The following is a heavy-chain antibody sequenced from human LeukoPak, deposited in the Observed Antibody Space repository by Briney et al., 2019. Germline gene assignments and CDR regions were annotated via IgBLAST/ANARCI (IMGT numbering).Heavy chain of an antibody. CDR2: ISTYNANT. D-gene: IGHD4-17*01. CDR1: GYTFTSYG. V-gene: IGHV1-18*01. J-gene: IGHJ4*02. Sequence: ASVKVSCKASGYTFTSYGISWVRQAPGQGLEWMGWISTYNANTNYAQKVQGRVTMTTDTSASTAYMELRSLRSDDTAVYYCARASCYGDYQPPDYWGQGTLVTVSS. CDR3: ARASCYGDYQPPDY.